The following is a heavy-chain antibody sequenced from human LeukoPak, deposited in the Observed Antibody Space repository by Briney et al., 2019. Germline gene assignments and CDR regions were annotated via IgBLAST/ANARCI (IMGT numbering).Heavy chain of an antibody. J-gene: IGHJ6*02. CDR2: IYSGGST. CDR3: ARDQGSGSYSPYYYYYGMDV. V-gene: IGHV3-66*01. CDR1: GFTVSSNY. Sequence: GGSLRLSCAASGFTVSSNYMSWVRQAPGKGLEWVSVIYSGGSTYYADSVKGRFTISRDNSKNTPYLQMNSLRAEDTAVYYCARDQGSGSYSPYYYYYGMDVWGQGTTVTVSS. D-gene: IGHD3-10*01.